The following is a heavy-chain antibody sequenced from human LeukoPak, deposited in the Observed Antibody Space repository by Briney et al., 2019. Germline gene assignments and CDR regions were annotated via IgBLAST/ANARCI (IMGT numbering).Heavy chain of an antibody. CDR2: IYTSGST. J-gene: IGHJ5*02. D-gene: IGHD1-7*01. Sequence: PSETLSLTCTVSGGSISSYYWSWIRQPAGKGLEWIGRIYTSGSTNYNPSLKSRVTMSVDTSKNQFSLKLSSVTVADTAVYYCARANRYNWNYAFWFDPWGQGTLVTVSS. CDR1: GGSISSYY. CDR3: ARANRYNWNYAFWFDP. V-gene: IGHV4-4*07.